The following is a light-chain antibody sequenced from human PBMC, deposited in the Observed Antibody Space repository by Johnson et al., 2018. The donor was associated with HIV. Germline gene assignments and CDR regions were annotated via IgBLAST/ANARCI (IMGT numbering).Light chain of an antibody. CDR1: SSNIGNNY. CDR3: GTWDTSLSAVGV. J-gene: IGLJ1*01. V-gene: IGLV1-51*02. Sequence: QSVLTQPPSVSAAPGQKVTISCSGSSSNIGNNYVSWYQQFSGTAPKLLIYENNKRPSGIPDRFSGSKSGTSATLGLIGLQTGDEAEYYCGTWDTSLSAVGVFGTGTNVTVL. CDR2: ENN.